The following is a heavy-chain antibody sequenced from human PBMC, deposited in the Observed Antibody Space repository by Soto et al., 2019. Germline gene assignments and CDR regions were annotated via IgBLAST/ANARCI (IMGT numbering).Heavy chain of an antibody. V-gene: IGHV3-23*01. CDR3: AKGASLFHYHYTMPV. CDR1: GFTFNNYA. Sequence: GGSLRLSCAASGFTFNNYALTWVRQAPGKGLEWVSAISGSGSRTEYADSVKGRFTISRDNSQNTLFLQMNSLTAEETAVYYCAKGASLFHYHYTMPVWGQGTTVTVSS. J-gene: IGHJ6*02. CDR2: ISGSGSRT.